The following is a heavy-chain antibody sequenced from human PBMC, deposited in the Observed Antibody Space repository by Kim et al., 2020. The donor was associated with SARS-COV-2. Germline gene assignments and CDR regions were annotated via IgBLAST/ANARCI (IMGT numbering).Heavy chain of an antibody. J-gene: IGHJ6*02. CDR2: INHSGST. Sequence: SETLSLTCAVYGGSFSGYYWSWIRQPPGKGLEWIGEINHSGSTNYNPSLKSRVTISVDTSKNQFSLKLSSVTAADTAVYYCARGGTYYYDSSGYFEAGNISPYYYGMDVWGQGTTVTVSS. CDR1: GGSFSGYY. V-gene: IGHV4-34*01. D-gene: IGHD3-22*01. CDR3: ARGGTYYYDSSGYFEAGNISPYYYGMDV.